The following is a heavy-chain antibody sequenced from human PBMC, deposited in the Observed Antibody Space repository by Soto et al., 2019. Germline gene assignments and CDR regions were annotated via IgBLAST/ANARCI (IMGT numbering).Heavy chain of an antibody. J-gene: IGHJ4*02. CDR2: IIPIFGTA. D-gene: IGHD3-10*01. V-gene: IGHV1-69*13. CDR1: GGTFSSYA. Sequence: ASVKVSCKASGGTFSSYAISWVRQAPGQGLEWMGGIIPIFGTANYAQKFQGRVTITADESTSTAYMELNSLRAEDTAVYYCAKDVAAITMVRGVIITPYYFDYWGQGTLVTVSS. CDR3: AKDVAAITMVRGVIITPYYFDY.